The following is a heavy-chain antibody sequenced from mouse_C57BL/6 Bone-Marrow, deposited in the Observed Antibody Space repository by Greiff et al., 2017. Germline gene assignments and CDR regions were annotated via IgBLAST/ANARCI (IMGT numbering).Heavy chain of an antibody. Sequence: EVKLVESGGGLVKPGGSLKLSCAASGFTFSSYALSWVRQTPEKRLAWVATISDGGSYTYYPDNVKGRFTISRDNAKNNLYLQMSHLKSEDTAMYYCAMESYYSNYDRFAYWGQGTLVTVSA. D-gene: IGHD2-5*01. CDR2: ISDGGSYT. V-gene: IGHV5-4*03. CDR1: GFTFSSYA. J-gene: IGHJ3*01. CDR3: AMESYYSNYDRFAY.